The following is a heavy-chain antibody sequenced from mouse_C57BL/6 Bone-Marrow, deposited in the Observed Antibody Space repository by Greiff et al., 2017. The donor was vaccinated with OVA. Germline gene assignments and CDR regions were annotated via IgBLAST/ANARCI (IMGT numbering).Heavy chain of an antibody. CDR3: AREGIYSNYVAWFAY. V-gene: IGHV1-59*01. CDR1: GYTFTSYW. J-gene: IGHJ3*01. D-gene: IGHD2-5*01. CDR2: IDPSDSYT. Sequence: VQLQQSGAELVRPGTSVKLSCKASGYTFTSYWMHWVKQRPGQGLEWIGVIDPSDSYTNYNQKFKGKATLTVDTSSSTAYMQLSSLTSEDSAVYYCAREGIYSNYVAWFAYWGQGTLVTVSA.